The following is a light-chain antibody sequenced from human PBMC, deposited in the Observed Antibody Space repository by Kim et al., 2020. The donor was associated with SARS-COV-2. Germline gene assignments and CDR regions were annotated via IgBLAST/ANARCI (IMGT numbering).Light chain of an antibody. CDR3: QQSHSTPYT. CDR2: ATS. J-gene: IGKJ2*01. V-gene: IGKV1-39*01. Sequence: SASVGDRVTITCRPSQSVADYLHWYQHKPGKAPKLLIYATSDLQTGVPSRFSGRGSGTDFTLTISSLEPEDFATYYCQQSHSTPYTFGQGTKLEI. CDR1: QSVADY.